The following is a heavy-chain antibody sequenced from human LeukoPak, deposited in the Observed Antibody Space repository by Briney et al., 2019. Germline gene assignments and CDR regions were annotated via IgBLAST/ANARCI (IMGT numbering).Heavy chain of an antibody. CDR3: AKVTTVTLGNYYGMDV. V-gene: IGHV1-69*13. Sequence: GASVKVSCKASGGTFSSYAISWVRQAPGQGLEWMGGIIPIFGTANYAQKFQGRVTITADESTSTAYMELSSLRAEDTAVYYCAKVTTVTLGNYYGMDVWGQGTTVTVSS. CDR1: GGTFSSYA. CDR2: IIPIFGTA. D-gene: IGHD4-17*01. J-gene: IGHJ6*02.